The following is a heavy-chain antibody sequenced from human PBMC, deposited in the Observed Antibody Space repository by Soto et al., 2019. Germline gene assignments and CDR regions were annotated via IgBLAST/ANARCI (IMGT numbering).Heavy chain of an antibody. J-gene: IGHJ3*02. D-gene: IGHD3-22*01. CDR3: ARRRGSGYSDEPFDM. V-gene: IGHV3-11*06. CDR1: GFSFSAYY. CDR2: ITSGSSYR. Sequence: QVQLVESGGGLVKPGGSLRLSCAASGFSFSAYYMSWIRQAPGKGLEWISYITSGSSYRDYADSVKGRFTISRDNAKNSLYLQMNSLRAEDSAVYYCARRRGSGYSDEPFDMWGQGTMVTVSS.